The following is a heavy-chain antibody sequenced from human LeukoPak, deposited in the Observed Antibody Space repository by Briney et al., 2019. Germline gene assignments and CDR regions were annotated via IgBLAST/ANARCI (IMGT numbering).Heavy chain of an antibody. CDR3: ANARYGSGSSSSFDY. V-gene: IGHV3-23*01. CDR2: ISGSGGST. D-gene: IGHD3-10*01. J-gene: IGHJ4*02. CDR1: GFTFSSYG. Sequence: PGGSLRLSCAASGFTFSSYGMSWVRQAPGKGLEWVSAISGSGGSTYYADSVKGRFTISRDNSKNTLYLQMNSLRAEDTAVYYCANARYGSGSSSSFDYWGQGTLVTVSS.